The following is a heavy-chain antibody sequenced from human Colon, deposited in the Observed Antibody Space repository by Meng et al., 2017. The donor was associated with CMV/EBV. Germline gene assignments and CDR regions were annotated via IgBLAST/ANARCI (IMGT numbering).Heavy chain of an antibody. J-gene: IGHJ6*02. CDR2: INPNSGGT. CDR1: GYTFTGYY. V-gene: IGHV1-2*02. D-gene: IGHD3-10*01. Sequence: ASVKVSCKASGYTFTGYYMHWVRQAPGQGLEWMGWINPNSGGTNYAQKFQGGVTMTRDTSISTAYMELNRLRSDDTAVYYCARAGERVWYYGMDVWGQGTTVTVSS. CDR3: ARAGERVWYYGMDV.